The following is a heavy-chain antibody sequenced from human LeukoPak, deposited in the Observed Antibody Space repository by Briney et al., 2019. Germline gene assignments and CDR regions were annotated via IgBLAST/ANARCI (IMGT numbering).Heavy chain of an antibody. CDR2: ISSSSSTI. J-gene: IGHJ3*02. D-gene: IGHD3-3*01. Sequence: GGSLRLSCAASGFTFSSYRMNWVRQAPGKGLEWVSYISSSSSTIYYADSVKGRFTISRDNAKNSLYLQMNSLRAEDTAVYYCARDSPYESRFDIWGQGTMVTGSS. V-gene: IGHV3-48*01. CDR3: ARDSPYESRFDI. CDR1: GFTFSSYR.